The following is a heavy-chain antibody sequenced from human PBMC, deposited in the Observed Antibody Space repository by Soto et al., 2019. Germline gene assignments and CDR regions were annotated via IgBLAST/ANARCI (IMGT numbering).Heavy chain of an antibody. V-gene: IGHV1-69*01. D-gene: IGHD5-12*01. CDR2: IIPIFGTA. CDR1: GGTFSSYA. Sequence: QVQLVQSGAEVKKPGSSVKVSCKASGGTFSSYAISWVRQAPGQGLEWMGGIIPIFGTANYAQKFQGRVTITADESTSTAYMELSSLRSEDTAVYYCARGRVATITFGYYYYGMDVWGQGTTVTVSS. CDR3: ARGRVATITFGYYYYGMDV. J-gene: IGHJ6*02.